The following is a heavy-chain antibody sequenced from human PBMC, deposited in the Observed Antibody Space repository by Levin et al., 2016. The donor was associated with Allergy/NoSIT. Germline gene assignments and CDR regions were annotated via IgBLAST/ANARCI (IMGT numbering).Heavy chain of an antibody. D-gene: IGHD1-1*01. CDR3: ALDHKRPNYYYYGMDV. V-gene: IGHV3-23*01. CDR2: ISGSGGST. CDR1: GFTFSSYA. Sequence: GESLKISCAASGFTFSSYAMSWVRQAPGKGLEWVSAISGSGGSTYYADSVKGRFTISRDNSKNTLYLQMNSLRAEDTAVYYCALDHKRPNYYYYGMDVWGQGTTVTVSS. J-gene: IGHJ6*02.